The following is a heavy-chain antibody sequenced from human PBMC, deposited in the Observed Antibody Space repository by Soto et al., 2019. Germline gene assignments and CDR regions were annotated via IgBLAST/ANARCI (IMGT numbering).Heavy chain of an antibody. V-gene: IGHV1-69*01. CDR3: AREFSSGWAGY. CDR1: GGTFSTSG. D-gene: IGHD6-19*01. J-gene: IGHJ4*02. Sequence: QVHLVQSGAEVKKPGSSVKVSCKASGGTFSTSGISWVRQAPGKGLEWVGRFVPLLGTPTYAQRFQGRVTITTDEYPSTAYMALSSLRPEDTAVYHCAREFSSGWAGYWGQGTLVAVSS. CDR2: FVPLLGTP.